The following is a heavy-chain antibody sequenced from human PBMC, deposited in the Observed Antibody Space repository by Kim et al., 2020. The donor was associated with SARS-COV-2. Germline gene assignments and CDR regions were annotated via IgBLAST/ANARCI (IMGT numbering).Heavy chain of an antibody. Sequence: GGSLRLSCAASGFTFSDYYMSWIRQAPGKGLEWVSYISSSSSYTNYADSVKGRFTISRDNAKNSLYLQMNSLRAEDTAVYYCARDLWYSSSNDAFDIWGQGTMVTVSS. J-gene: IGHJ3*02. CDR2: ISSSSSYT. D-gene: IGHD6-6*01. V-gene: IGHV3-11*06. CDR1: GFTFSDYY. CDR3: ARDLWYSSSNDAFDI.